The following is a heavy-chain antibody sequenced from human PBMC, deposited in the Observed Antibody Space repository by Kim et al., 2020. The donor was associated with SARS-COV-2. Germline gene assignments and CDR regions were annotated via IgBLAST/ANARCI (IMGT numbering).Heavy chain of an antibody. J-gene: IGHJ4*02. Sequence: SPSLKSRLTITKDTSKNQVVLTMTNMDPVDTATYYCAHRQGILTGPYFDYWGQGTLVTVSS. D-gene: IGHD3-9*01. V-gene: IGHV2-5*01. CDR3: AHRQGILTGPYFDY.